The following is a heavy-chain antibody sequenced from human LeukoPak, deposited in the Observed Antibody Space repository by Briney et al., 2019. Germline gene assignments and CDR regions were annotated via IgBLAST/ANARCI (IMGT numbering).Heavy chain of an antibody. CDR3: ARGGGEEFGEYDVFDY. J-gene: IGHJ4*02. D-gene: IGHD3-10*01. Sequence: SETLSLTCAVSGGSISSGSYSRSWIRQPPGKGLEWIGYIYHSGRTYYNPSLKSRVTISIDRSKNQFSLRLSSVTAADTAVYYCARGGGEEFGEYDVFDYWGQGALVTVSS. CDR1: GGSISSGSYS. CDR2: IYHSGRT. V-gene: IGHV4-30-2*01.